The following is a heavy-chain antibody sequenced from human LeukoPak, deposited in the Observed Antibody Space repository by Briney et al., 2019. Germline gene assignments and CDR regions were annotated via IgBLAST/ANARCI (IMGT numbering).Heavy chain of an antibody. CDR1: GGSFSGYC. D-gene: IGHD3-10*01. CDR3: ARGRVYYGSGSYGY. CDR2: INHSGST. J-gene: IGHJ4*02. Sequence: SETLSLTCAVYGGSFSGYCWSWIRQPPGKGLEWIGEINHSGSTNYNPSLKSRVTISVDTSKNQFSLKLSSVTAADTAVYYCARGRVYYGSGSYGYWGQGTLVTVSS. V-gene: IGHV4-34*01.